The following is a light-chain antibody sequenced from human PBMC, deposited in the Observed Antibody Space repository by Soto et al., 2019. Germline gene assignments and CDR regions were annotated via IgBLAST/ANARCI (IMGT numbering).Light chain of an antibody. CDR1: TGAVTTGHF. CDR2: DTD. V-gene: IGLV7-46*01. Sequence: QSVVTQEPSLTVSPGGTVTITCGSNTGAVTTGHFPYWFQQKPGQAPRTVIYDTDRKHSWAPARFSGSLLGGKAALTLSGAQPEDEADYYCLLSDRGVGVFGGGTKLTVL. CDR3: LLSDRGVGV. J-gene: IGLJ2*01.